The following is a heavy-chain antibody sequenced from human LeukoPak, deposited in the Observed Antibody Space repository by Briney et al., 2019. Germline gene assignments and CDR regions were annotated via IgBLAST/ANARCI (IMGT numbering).Heavy chain of an antibody. Sequence: SETLSLTCIVSGDSISSFYWNWIRQPPGKGLEWIGYIYHSGSTYYNPSLKSRVTITLDTSTNQFSLKLNSVTAADTAIYYCARPRGAYSYDAFDVWGQGTMVTVSS. CDR2: IYHSGST. CDR1: GDSISSFY. D-gene: IGHD5-24*01. J-gene: IGHJ3*01. CDR3: ARPRGAYSYDAFDV. V-gene: IGHV4-59*01.